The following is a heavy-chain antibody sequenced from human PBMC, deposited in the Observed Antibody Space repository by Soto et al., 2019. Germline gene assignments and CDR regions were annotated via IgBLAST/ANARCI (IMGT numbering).Heavy chain of an antibody. CDR1: GFTFSDYW. Sequence: GGSLRLSCAASGFTFSDYWMHWVRQAPGKGLVWVSRIKTDGSIINYADSVQGRFTISRDNAKNTLYLQMNSLTAEDTAVYYCARAGNYRFEYWGQGTLVTVSS. CDR2: IKTDGSII. J-gene: IGHJ4*02. CDR3: ARAGNYRFEY. D-gene: IGHD1-7*01. V-gene: IGHV3-74*01.